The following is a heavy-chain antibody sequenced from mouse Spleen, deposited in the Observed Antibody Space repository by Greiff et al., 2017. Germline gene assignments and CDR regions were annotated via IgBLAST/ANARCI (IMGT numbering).Heavy chain of an antibody. CDR1: GFTFSSYA. CDR3: ARHLYYGNYDFFAY. V-gene: IGHV5-9-3*01. J-gene: IGHJ3*01. CDR2: ISSGGSYT. Sequence: DVKLVESGGGLVKPGGSLKLSCAASGFTFSSYAMSWVRQTPEKRLEWVATISSGGSYTYYPDSVKGRFTISRDNAKNTLYLQMSSLRSEDTAMYYCARHLYYGNYDFFAYWGQGTLVTVSA. D-gene: IGHD2-1*01.